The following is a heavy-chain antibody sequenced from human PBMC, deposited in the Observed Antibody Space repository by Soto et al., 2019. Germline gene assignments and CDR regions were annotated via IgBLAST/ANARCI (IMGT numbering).Heavy chain of an antibody. D-gene: IGHD3-10*01. CDR3: ANRRAGYGSGSDTFYFDF. V-gene: IGHV3-23*01. CDR2: LSGSGGTT. Sequence: PGGSLRLSCSTSGFTFSTYAMNWVRQAPGKGLEWVSALSGSGGTTYYADSVRGRFTISRDNSKNTLFLQMSSLRAEDTALYYCANRRAGYGSGSDTFYFDFWGQGTLGTVS. J-gene: IGHJ4*02. CDR1: GFTFSTYA.